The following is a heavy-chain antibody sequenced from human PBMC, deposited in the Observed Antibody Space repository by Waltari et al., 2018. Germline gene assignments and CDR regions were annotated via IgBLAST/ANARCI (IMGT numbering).Heavy chain of an antibody. V-gene: IGHV3-7*03. J-gene: IGHJ4*02. D-gene: IGHD2-2*01. CDR1: AFTFSSNW. CDR2: IKQDGSEK. Sequence: EVQLVASGGGLVQPGGSLRLSCPASAFTFSSNWMSWVRQAPGKGLEWVANIKQDGSEKYYVDSVKGRFTISRDNAKNSLYLQMNSLRAEDTAVYYCARVDQGAYYFDYWGQGTLVTVSS. CDR3: ARVDQGAYYFDY.